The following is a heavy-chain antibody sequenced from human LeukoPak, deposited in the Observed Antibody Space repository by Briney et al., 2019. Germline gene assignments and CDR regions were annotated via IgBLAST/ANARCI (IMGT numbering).Heavy chain of an antibody. CDR2: VSGNGGNI. CDR1: GFTFSSYA. CDR3: AKDRAEVFSSYYFDY. J-gene: IGHJ4*02. V-gene: IGHV3-23*01. D-gene: IGHD5/OR15-5a*01. Sequence: PGGSLRLSCAASGFTFSSYAMSWVRQAPGKGLEWVSSVSGNGGNIYYTNSVKGRFTIPRDNSKSTVYLQMNSLRAEDTAVYYCAKDRAEVFSSYYFDYWGQGTLVTVSS.